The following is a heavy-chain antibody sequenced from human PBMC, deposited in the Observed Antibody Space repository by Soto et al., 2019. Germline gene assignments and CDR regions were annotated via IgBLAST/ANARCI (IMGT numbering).Heavy chain of an antibody. CDR2: IYPGDSDT. J-gene: IGHJ3*01. CDR1: GYIFTSYW. V-gene: IGHV5-51*01. D-gene: IGHD6-13*01. CDR3: ADHGIEAVIFDV. Sequence: GESLKISCEASGYIFTSYWIAWVRHMPGKGLEWMGMIYPGDSDTRYSPSFQGQITISADKSINTVYLQWSSLKASDTAIYYCADHGIEAVIFDVWGQGTRLSV.